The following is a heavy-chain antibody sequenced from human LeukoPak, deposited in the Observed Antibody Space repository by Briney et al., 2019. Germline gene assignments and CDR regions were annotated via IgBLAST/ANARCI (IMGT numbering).Heavy chain of an antibody. CDR2: ISWNSGSI. Sequence: GRSLRLSCAASGFTFDDYAMHWVRQAPGKGLEWVSGISWNSGSIGYADSVKGRFTISRDNAKNSLYLQMNSLRAEDVALYYCAKSNRGYYDNFDYWGQGTLVTVSS. CDR3: AKSNRGYYDNFDY. V-gene: IGHV3-9*03. D-gene: IGHD3-22*01. J-gene: IGHJ4*02. CDR1: GFTFDDYA.